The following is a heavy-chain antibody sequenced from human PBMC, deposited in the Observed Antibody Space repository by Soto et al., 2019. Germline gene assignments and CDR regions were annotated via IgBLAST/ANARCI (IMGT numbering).Heavy chain of an antibody. CDR2: IGSSGLSV. V-gene: IGHV3-11*01. J-gene: IGHJ6*03. CDR3: ARDLRQLLSHNYYYYYLDV. CDR1: GFTFSDYQ. Sequence: QVHLVESGGGLVKPGGSLRLSCAASGFTFSDYQMSWIRQAPGKGLEWVSYIGSSGLSVYYEDSVKGRFTISRDNANNSLYLQMNSLRAEDSAVYYCARDLRQLLSHNYYYYYLDVWGKGTTVNVSS. D-gene: IGHD2-2*01.